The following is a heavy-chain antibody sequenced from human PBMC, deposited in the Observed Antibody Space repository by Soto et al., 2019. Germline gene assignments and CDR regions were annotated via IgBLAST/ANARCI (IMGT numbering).Heavy chain of an antibody. V-gene: IGHV4-31*03. Sequence: QVQLQESGPGLVKPSQTLSLTCTVSGGSISSGGYYWSWIRQHPGKGLEWIGYIYYSGSTYYNPSLKSRVXXSXDXFKNQFSRKLSSVTAADTAVYYCARGSVVAATLFDYWGQGTLVTVSS. CDR3: ARGSVVAATLFDY. CDR2: IYYSGST. D-gene: IGHD2-15*01. J-gene: IGHJ4*02. CDR1: GGSISSGGYY.